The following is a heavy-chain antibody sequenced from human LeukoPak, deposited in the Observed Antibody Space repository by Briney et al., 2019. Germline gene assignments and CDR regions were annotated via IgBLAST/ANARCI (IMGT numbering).Heavy chain of an antibody. J-gene: IGHJ2*01. D-gene: IGHD2-2*02. CDR3: ARKRADTPNWYFDL. V-gene: IGHV4-4*02. CDR2: IYHSGST. Sequence: PSETLSLTCAVSGGSISSSNWWSWVRPPPGKGQEWIGEIYHSGSTNYNPSLKSRVTILVDKSKNQFSLKLSSVTAADTAVYYCARKRADTPNWYFDLWGRGTLVTVSS. CDR1: GGSISSSNW.